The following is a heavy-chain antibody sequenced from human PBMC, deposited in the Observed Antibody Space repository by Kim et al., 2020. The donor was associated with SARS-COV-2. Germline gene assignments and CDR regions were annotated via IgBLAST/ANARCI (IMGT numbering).Heavy chain of an antibody. J-gene: IGHJ3*02. CDR3: AKGVITMIVVGGGDDSFDI. D-gene: IGHD3-22*01. V-gene: IGHV3-9*01. CDR2: ISWNSGSI. CDR1: GFTFDDYA. Sequence: GGSLSLSCAASGFTFDDYAMHWVRQAPGKGLEWVSGISWNSGSIGYADSVKGRFTISRDNANNSLYLQMNSLRAEDTALYYCAKGVITMIVVGGGDDSFDIWGQGTMVTVSS.